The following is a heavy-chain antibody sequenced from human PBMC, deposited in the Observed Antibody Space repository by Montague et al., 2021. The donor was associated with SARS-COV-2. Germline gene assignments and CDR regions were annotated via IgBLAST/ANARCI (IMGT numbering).Heavy chain of an antibody. CDR3: ARHKRWRIAAAGRDFDY. V-gene: IGHV4-39*01. CDR1: GGSISSSSYY. D-gene: IGHD6-13*01. Sequence: SETLSLTCTVPGGSISSSSYYWGWIRQPPGKGLEWIGSIYYSGSTYYNPSLKSRVTISVDTSKNQFSLKLSFVTAADTAVYYCARHKRWRIAAAGRDFDYWGQGTLVTVSS. CDR2: IYYSGST. J-gene: IGHJ4*02.